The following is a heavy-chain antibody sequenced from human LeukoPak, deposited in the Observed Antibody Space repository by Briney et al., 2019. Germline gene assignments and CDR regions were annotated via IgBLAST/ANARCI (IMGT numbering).Heavy chain of an antibody. D-gene: IGHD2-2*02. Sequence: ASLKVSCEASGDTFTSYDINWVRQAPGQGLEWMGWMNPNSGNTGYAQRFQGRVTMTRDTSISTAYMELSSLRLEDTAVYYCARGNPYCSSASCYNYWGQGTLVTVSA. CDR3: ARGNPYCSSASCYNY. J-gene: IGHJ4*02. V-gene: IGHV1-8*01. CDR2: MNPNSGNT. CDR1: GDTFTSYD.